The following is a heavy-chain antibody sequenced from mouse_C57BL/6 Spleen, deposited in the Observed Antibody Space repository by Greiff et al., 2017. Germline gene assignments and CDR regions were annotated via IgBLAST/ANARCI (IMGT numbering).Heavy chain of an antibody. CDR3: ARSYYSNYFWYFEV. V-gene: IGHV1-53*01. Sequence: QVQLQQPGTELVKPGASVKLSCKASGYTFTSYWMHWVKQRPGQGLEWIGNINPSNGGTNYNEKLKSKATLTVDKSSSTAYMQLSSLTSEDSAVYYCARSYYSNYFWYFEVWGTGTTVTVSS. CDR1: GYTFTSYW. CDR2: INPSNGGT. J-gene: IGHJ1*03. D-gene: IGHD2-5*01.